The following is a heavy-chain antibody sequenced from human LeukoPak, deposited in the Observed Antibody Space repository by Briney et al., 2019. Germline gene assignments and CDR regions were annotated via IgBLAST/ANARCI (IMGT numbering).Heavy chain of an antibody. Sequence: RASVKVSCKASGGTFTDYGISWVRQAPGQGLEWMGRTIPILGTSNYAQKFQGRVTITADKSTSTSYMELSSLRSEDTAVYYCARDGWMDVWGQGTTVTVSS. D-gene: IGHD2-15*01. CDR3: ARDGWMDV. V-gene: IGHV1-69*04. CDR1: GGTFTDYG. J-gene: IGHJ6*02. CDR2: TIPILGTS.